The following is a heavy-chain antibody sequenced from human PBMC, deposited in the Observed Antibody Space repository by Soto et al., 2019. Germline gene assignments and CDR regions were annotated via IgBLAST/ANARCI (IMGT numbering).Heavy chain of an antibody. V-gene: IGHV1-2*02. J-gene: IGHJ4*02. Sequence: PSVKVSCKASGYTFTGYYMRWVRQAPGQGLEWMGWINPNIGSTNYAQKFQGRVTITGDTSTSTAYMELSSLRSEDTAVYYCARDRDPNFSSGWFDYWGQGTLVTVSS. CDR3: ARDRDPNFSSGWFDY. CDR1: GYTFTGYY. CDR2: INPNIGST. D-gene: IGHD6-19*01.